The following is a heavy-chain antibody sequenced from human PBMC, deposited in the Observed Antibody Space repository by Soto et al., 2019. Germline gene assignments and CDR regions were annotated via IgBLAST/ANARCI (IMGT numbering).Heavy chain of an antibody. Sequence: GGSLRLPCAASGFTFISYAMSWVRQAPGKGLEWVSAISGSGGSTYYADSVKGRFTISRDNSKNTLYLQMNSLRAEDTAVYYCAKSRPSSGGTLAYWGQGSLVTVSP. V-gene: IGHV3-23*01. D-gene: IGHD6-25*01. J-gene: IGHJ4*02. CDR2: ISGSGGST. CDR3: AKSRPSSGGTLAY. CDR1: GFTFISYA.